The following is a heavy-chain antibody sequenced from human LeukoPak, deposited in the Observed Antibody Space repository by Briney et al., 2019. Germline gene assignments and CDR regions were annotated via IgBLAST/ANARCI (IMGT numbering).Heavy chain of an antibody. V-gene: IGHV1-46*01. D-gene: IGHD6-13*01. CDR3: AGGAAAGTSWFDP. J-gene: IGHJ5*02. Sequence: GASVKVSCKASGYSFTNYYIHWVRQAPGQGLEWMGMINPSDSSATYPQKFQGRVTMTRDTSTSTVYMELSSLRSEDTAVYYCAGGAAAGTSWFDPWGQGTLVTVSS. CDR2: INPSDSSA. CDR1: GYSFTNYY.